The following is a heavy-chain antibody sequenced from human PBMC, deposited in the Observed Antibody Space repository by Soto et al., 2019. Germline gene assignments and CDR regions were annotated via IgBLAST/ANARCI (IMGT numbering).Heavy chain of an antibody. Sequence: QVQLQESGPGLVKPSETLSLTCTVSGGSTSNYYWGWIRQPPGKGLEWIGYIHYSGSANNNPSLRGRVPISLHPSKNQFSLRLTSVTAADTAVYYCARENYYDYWGQRTLVIVSS. CDR3: ARENYYDY. CDR1: GGSTSNYY. J-gene: IGHJ4*02. V-gene: IGHV4-59*01. CDR2: IHYSGSA.